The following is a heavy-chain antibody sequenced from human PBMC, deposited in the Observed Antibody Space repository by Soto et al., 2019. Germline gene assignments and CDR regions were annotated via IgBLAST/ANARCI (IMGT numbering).Heavy chain of an antibody. Sequence: QVQLQESGPGLVKPSQTLSLTCTVSGGSISSGGYYWSWIRQHPGKGLEWIGYIYYIGSTYYNPSLKSRFTISVDTSKNQFSLKLSSVTAADTAVYYCARYLTVRGVMSAFDIWGQGTMVTVSS. CDR2: IYYIGST. J-gene: IGHJ3*02. CDR1: GGSISSGGYY. D-gene: IGHD3-10*01. V-gene: IGHV4-31*03. CDR3: ARYLTVRGVMSAFDI.